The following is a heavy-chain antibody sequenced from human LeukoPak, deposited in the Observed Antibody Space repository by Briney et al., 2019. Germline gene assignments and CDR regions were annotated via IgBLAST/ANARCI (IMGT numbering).Heavy chain of an antibody. CDR3: ARDRLDILTGYSRPSYYYYYMDV. J-gene: IGHJ6*03. CDR1: GFTFSSYG. CDR2: IWYDGSNK. V-gene: IGHV3-33*01. D-gene: IGHD3-9*01. Sequence: PGRSLRLSCAASGFTFSSYGMHWVRQAPGKGLGWVAVIWYDGSNKYYADSVKGRFTISRDNSKNTLYLQMNSLRAEDTAVYYCARDRLDILTGYSRPSYYYYYMDVWGKGTTVTVSS.